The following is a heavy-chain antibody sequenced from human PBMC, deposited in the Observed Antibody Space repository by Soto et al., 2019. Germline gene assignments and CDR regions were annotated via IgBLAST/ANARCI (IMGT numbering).Heavy chain of an antibody. CDR2: MHYTGFS. CDR3: AGRTSLTSVEIFSGGLSGYDWVDP. Sequence: SDTLSLSCSFSGDSVTSHYLTWIRQSPEKGLEWIGYMHYTGFSHYNPSPKSRLTLSVDRSKNQFSLQLSSVTAADTAVYYCAGRTSLTSVEIFSGGLSGYDWVDPWGRGTLVTVSS. V-gene: IGHV4-59*02. CDR1: GDSVTSHY. D-gene: IGHD3-3*01. J-gene: IGHJ5*01.